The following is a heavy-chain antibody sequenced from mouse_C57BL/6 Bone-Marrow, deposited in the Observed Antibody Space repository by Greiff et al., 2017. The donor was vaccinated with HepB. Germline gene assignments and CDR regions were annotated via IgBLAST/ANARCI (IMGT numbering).Heavy chain of an antibody. V-gene: IGHV1-39*01. CDR2: INPNYGTT. CDR1: GYSFTDYN. CDR3: AFITTVVGVDY. D-gene: IGHD1-1*01. J-gene: IGHJ2*01. Sequence: EVKLQESGPELVKPGASVKISCKASGYSFTDYNMNWVKQRNGKSLEWIGVINPNYGTTSYNQKFKGKATLTVDQSSSTAYMQLNSLTSEDSAVYYCAFITTVVGVDYWGQGTTLTVSS.